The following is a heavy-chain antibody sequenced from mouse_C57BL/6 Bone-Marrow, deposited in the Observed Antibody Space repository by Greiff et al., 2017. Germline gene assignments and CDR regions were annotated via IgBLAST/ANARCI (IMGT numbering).Heavy chain of an antibody. CDR1: GYTFTGYW. Sequence: VKLMESGAELMKPGASVKLSCKATGYTFTGYWIEWVKQRPGHGLEWIGEILPGSGSTNYNEKFKGKATFTADTSSITAYMQLSSLTTEDSAIYYCARGGYYYGYYAAWFAYWGQGTLVTVSA. J-gene: IGHJ3*01. D-gene: IGHD2-3*01. CDR3: ARGGYYYGYYAAWFAY. V-gene: IGHV1-9*01. CDR2: ILPGSGST.